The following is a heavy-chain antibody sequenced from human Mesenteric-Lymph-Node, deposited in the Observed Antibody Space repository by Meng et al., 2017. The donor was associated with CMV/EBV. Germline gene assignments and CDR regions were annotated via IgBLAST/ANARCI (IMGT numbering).Heavy chain of an antibody. J-gene: IGHJ4*02. CDR2: IKQDGSEK. D-gene: IGHD3-3*01. CDR1: GFTLSSYW. CDR3: AKDGGPWSEIWSTYLDS. Sequence: GESLKISCAASGFTLSSYWMSWVRQAPGKGLEWVANIKQDGSEKYYVDSVKGRFTISRDNARDSLYLQMNSLRAEDTAMYYCAKDGGPWSEIWSTYLDSWGQGTLVTVSS. V-gene: IGHV3-7*04.